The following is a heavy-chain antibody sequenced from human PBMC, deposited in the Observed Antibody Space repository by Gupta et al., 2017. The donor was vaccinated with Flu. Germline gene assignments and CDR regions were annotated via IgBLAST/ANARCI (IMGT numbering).Heavy chain of an antibody. Sequence: QVLLQPWGAGLLKPSETLSLTCAVYGGSFSGYYWSWIRQSPGKGLEWIGEINHSGDTNYNPSLKSRITISVDTSRSQFSLNLTSVTAADTAVYYCARLRPLLRFLAAWGQGTQVTVSS. CDR3: ARLRPLLRFLAA. J-gene: IGHJ5*02. V-gene: IGHV4-34*02. CDR1: GGSFSGYY. CDR2: INHSGDT. D-gene: IGHD3-3*01.